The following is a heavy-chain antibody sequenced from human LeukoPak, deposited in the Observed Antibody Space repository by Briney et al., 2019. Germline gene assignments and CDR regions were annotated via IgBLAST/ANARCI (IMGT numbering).Heavy chain of an antibody. CDR2: ILYDGSMQ. CDR1: GFTFSSYS. Sequence: PGGSLRLSCAASGFTFSSYSMHWVRQAPGKGLEWLAVILYDGSMQYYAESMKGRLTISRDNSRNTVYMQMSSLRTEDTAVYYCARDLWFGELPMVAWGQGTLVTVSS. V-gene: IGHV3-30*03. D-gene: IGHD3-10*01. CDR3: ARDLWFGELPMVA. J-gene: IGHJ5*02.